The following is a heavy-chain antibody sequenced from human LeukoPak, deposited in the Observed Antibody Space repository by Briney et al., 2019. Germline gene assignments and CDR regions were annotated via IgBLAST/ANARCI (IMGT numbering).Heavy chain of an antibody. J-gene: IGHJ1*01. Sequence: SETLSLTCTVSGGSISSYYWGWIRQPPGKGLEWIGSIYYSGSTYYNPSLKSRVTISVDTSKNQFSLKLSSVTAADTAVYYCARQIEYYYDSSGYYSAEYFQHWGQGTLVTVPS. CDR1: GGSISSYY. D-gene: IGHD3-22*01. V-gene: IGHV4-39*01. CDR2: IYYSGST. CDR3: ARQIEYYYDSSGYYSAEYFQH.